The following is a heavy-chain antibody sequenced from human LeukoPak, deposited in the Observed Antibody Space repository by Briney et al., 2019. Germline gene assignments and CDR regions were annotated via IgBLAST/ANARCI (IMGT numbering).Heavy chain of an antibody. CDR1: GLTVSSNY. Sequence: GGSLRLSCAASGLTVSSNYMTWVRQAPGKGLEWVSVIYSGGSTYYAESVKGRFTISRDNSKNTLYLQMNSLRAEDTAVYYCAKRAADHNYHYYGMDVWGQGTTVTVSS. J-gene: IGHJ6*02. V-gene: IGHV3-53*01. D-gene: IGHD1-14*01. CDR2: IYSGGST. CDR3: AKRAADHNYHYYGMDV.